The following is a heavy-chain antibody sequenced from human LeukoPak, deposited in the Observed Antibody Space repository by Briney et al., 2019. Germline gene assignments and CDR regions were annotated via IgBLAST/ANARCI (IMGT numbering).Heavy chain of an antibody. D-gene: IGHD3-16*01. Sequence: ASVKVSCKVSGDTLTELSMYWVRQAPGQGLEWMGIINPSGGSTSYAQKFQGRVTMTRDTSTSTVYMELSSLRSEDTAVYYCARATYYDYVWGSYSNYWGQGTLVTVSS. CDR2: INPSGGST. J-gene: IGHJ4*02. V-gene: IGHV1-46*01. CDR1: GDTLTELS. CDR3: ARATYYDYVWGSYSNY.